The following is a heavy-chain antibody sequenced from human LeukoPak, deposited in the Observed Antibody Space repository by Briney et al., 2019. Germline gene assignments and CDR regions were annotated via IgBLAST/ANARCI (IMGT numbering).Heavy chain of an antibody. V-gene: IGHV4-39*02. CDR1: GGSISSSSYY. CDR2: VCYSGIT. J-gene: IGHJ4*02. Sequence: PSETLSLTCTVSGGSISSSSYYWGWLRQPPGKGLEWIGSVCYSGITNYNPYLKGRVTISVDTPQNQISLKPSSVTAADTAVYYLAREGHYNRSGYRRPGNWGQGTLVIVSS. CDR3: AREGHYNRSGYRRPGN. D-gene: IGHD3-22*01.